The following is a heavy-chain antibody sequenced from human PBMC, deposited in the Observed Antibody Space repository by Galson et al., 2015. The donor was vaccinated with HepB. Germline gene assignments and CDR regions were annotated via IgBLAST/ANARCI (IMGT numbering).Heavy chain of an antibody. V-gene: IGHV3-7*03. D-gene: IGHD1-14*01. J-gene: IGHJ4*02. CDR1: GFTFRSYW. CDR2: IKQDGSEK. CDR3: ARGVYKLDN. Sequence: SLRLSCAASGFTFRSYWMTWVRQAPGKGLEWVANIKQDGSEKYYVDSVKGRFTISRDNAKNSLYLQMNSLRAEDTAVFYCARGVYKLDNWGQGTLVTVSS.